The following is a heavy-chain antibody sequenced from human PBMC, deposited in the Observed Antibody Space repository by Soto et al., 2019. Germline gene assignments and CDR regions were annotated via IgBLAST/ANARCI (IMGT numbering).Heavy chain of an antibody. D-gene: IGHD2-2*01. CDR3: ARQQILLEKHIVVVPAAILPRSNWFDP. J-gene: IGHJ5*02. CDR1: GFTFSSYS. CDR2: ISSSSSTI. V-gene: IGHV3-48*02. Sequence: GGSLRLSCAASGFTFSSYSMNWVRQAPGKGLEWVSYISSSSSTIYYADSVKGRFTISRDNAKNSLYLQMNSLRDEDTAVYYCARQQILLEKHIVVVPAAILPRSNWFDPWGQGTLVTVSS.